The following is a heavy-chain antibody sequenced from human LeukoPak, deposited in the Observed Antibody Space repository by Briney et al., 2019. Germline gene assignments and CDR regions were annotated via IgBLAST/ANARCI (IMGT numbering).Heavy chain of an antibody. CDR2: TSGDSTYI. V-gene: IGHV3-21*01. J-gene: IGHJ4*02. D-gene: IGHD1-1*01. Sequence: GGSLRLSCAASGFTFASYSMNWVCQAPGKGLEWVSSTSGDSTYIYNAGSVKGRFTISRDNAQASLYLQMISLRADDTAVYYCARVSGRLERQSDLDYWGQGTLVIVSS. CDR3: ARVSGRLERQSDLDY. CDR1: GFTFASYS.